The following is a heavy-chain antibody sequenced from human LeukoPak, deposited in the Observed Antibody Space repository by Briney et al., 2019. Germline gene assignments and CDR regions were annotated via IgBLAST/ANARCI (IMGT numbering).Heavy chain of an antibody. Sequence: GASVKVSCKTSGYSFNDYYLHGVRQAPGQGPEWMGWINPNSGRTHDAPKFQGRVTLTTDTSITTAYMELSSLISGDTALSYCARDSSDILPGYYHFWGQGALVTVSS. J-gene: IGHJ4*02. CDR3: ARDSSDILPGYYHF. D-gene: IGHD3-9*01. CDR1: GYSFNDYY. CDR2: INPNSGRT. V-gene: IGHV1-2*02.